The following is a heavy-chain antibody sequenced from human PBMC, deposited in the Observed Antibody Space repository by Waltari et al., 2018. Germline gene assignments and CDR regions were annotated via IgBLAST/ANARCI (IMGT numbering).Heavy chain of an antibody. CDR1: GGSFSGYY. D-gene: IGHD3-22*01. CDR2: INHSGST. V-gene: IGHV4-34*01. CDR3: AKTGKDSSGYSAAFDI. J-gene: IGHJ3*02. Sequence: QVQLQQWGAGLLKPSATLSLTCAVYGGSFSGYYWSWIRQPPGKGLEWIGEINHSGSTNYNPSLKSRVTISVDTSKNQFSLKLSSVTAADTAVYYCAKTGKDSSGYSAAFDIWGQGTMVTVSS.